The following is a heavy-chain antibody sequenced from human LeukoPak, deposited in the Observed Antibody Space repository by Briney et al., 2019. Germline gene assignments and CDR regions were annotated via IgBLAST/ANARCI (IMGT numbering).Heavy chain of an antibody. CDR3: ARGVATNY. CDR1: GYTFTNYD. CDR2: MNPNSGST. J-gene: IGHJ4*02. Sequence: ASVKVSCKTSGYTFTNYDINWVRQATGQGLEWMGWMNPNSGSTDYAQKFQGRVTMTRDTSISTAYMELSSLRSGDTALYYCARGVATNYWGQGTLVTVSS. D-gene: IGHD1-1*01. V-gene: IGHV1-8*01.